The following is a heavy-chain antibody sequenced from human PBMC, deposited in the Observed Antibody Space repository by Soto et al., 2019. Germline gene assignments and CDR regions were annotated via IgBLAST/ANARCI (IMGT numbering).Heavy chain of an antibody. V-gene: IGHV3-30*18. J-gene: IGHJ4*02. CDR1: GFTFSSYG. D-gene: IGHD5-12*01. CDR3: AQRSGMATISNDY. CDR2: ISYDGSNK. Sequence: GGSLRLSCAASGFTFSSYGMHWVRQAPGKGLEWVAVISYDGSNKYYADSVKGRFTISRDNSKNTLYLQMNSLRAEDTAVYYCAQRSGMATISNDYWGQGTLVTVSS.